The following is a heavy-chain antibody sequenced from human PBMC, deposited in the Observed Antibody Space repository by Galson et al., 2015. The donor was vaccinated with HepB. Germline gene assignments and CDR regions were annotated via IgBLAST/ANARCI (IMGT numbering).Heavy chain of an antibody. CDR1: GYTFTSYA. CDR3: ARDSSGWFSGWFDP. CDR2: INAGNGNT. V-gene: IGHV1-3*01. D-gene: IGHD6-19*01. Sequence: QSGAEVKKPGESLRTSCKASGYTFTSYAMHWVRQAPGQRLEWMGWINAGNGNTKYSQKFQGRVTITRDTSASTAYMELSSLRSEDTAVYYCARDSSGWFSGWFDPWGQGTLVTVSS. J-gene: IGHJ5*02.